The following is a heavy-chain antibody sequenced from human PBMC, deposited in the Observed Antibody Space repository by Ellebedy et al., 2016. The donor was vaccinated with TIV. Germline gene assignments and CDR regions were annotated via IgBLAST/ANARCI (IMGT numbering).Heavy chain of an antibody. Sequence: ASVKVSCKAFGGTFSTYALNWVRQAPGQGLEWIGAFLPMFGTATSAQKFQGRVTITADESMTTAYMELSSLRFEDTAVYYCARVRWATVARGVPFHYGMDVWGQGTTVTVTS. V-gene: IGHV1-69*13. D-gene: IGHD3-10*01. CDR3: ARVRWATVARGVPFHYGMDV. CDR1: GGTFSTYA. J-gene: IGHJ6*02. CDR2: FLPMFGTA.